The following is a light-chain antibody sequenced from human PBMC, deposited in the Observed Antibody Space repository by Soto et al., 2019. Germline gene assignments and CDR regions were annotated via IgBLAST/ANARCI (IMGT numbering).Light chain of an antibody. V-gene: IGKV1-8*01. CDR2: AAA. J-gene: IGKJ2*01. Sequence: AIRMTQSPSSFSASTGDRVTITCRASQGISSYLAWYQQKPGKAPKLLIYAAATLQRGAPSRFSASGSGTDVTLTISRLQSEDFTTYYCQQYLSYPYTFGQGTKLDI. CDR3: QQYLSYPYT. CDR1: QGISSY.